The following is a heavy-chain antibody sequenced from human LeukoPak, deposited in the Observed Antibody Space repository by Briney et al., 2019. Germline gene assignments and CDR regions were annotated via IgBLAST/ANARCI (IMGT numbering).Heavy chain of an antibody. CDR1: GGTFSSYA. CDR3: AREGYSSGWYSSDDAFDI. Sequence: ASVKVSCKASGGTFSSYAISWVRQAPGQGLEWMGWISAYNGNTNYAQKLQGRVTMTTDTSTSTAYMELRSLRSDDTAVYYCAREGYSSGWYSSDDAFDIWGQGTMVTVSS. CDR2: ISAYNGNT. D-gene: IGHD6-19*01. J-gene: IGHJ3*02. V-gene: IGHV1-18*01.